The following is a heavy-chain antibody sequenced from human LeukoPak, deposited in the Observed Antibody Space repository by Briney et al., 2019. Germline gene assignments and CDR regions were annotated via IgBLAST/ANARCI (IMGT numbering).Heavy chain of an antibody. Sequence: SETLSLTCAVYGGSFSGYYWSWIRQPPGKGLEWIGEINHSGSTNYNPSLKSRVTISVDTSKNQFSLKLSSVTAADTAVYYCARGGANYDYVWGSYRPTYYFDYWGQGTLVTVSS. D-gene: IGHD3-16*02. CDR3: ARGGANYDYVWGSYRPTYYFDY. CDR2: INHSGST. V-gene: IGHV4-34*01. J-gene: IGHJ4*02. CDR1: GGSFSGYY.